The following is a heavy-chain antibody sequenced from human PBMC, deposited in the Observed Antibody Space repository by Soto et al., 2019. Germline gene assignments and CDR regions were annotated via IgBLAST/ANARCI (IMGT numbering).Heavy chain of an antibody. J-gene: IGHJ4*02. Sequence: TSETLSLTCVVSGDSISSTHWWTWVRQTPGKGLEWIGEIYHTGSTKYNPSLKNRVTISVDKSNNEFSLNLRSVTAADTAVYYCARWLGYGPHFDYWGQGTLVTVSS. CDR2: IYHTGST. V-gene: IGHV4-4*02. CDR3: ARWLGYGPHFDY. D-gene: IGHD5-12*01. CDR1: GDSISSTHW.